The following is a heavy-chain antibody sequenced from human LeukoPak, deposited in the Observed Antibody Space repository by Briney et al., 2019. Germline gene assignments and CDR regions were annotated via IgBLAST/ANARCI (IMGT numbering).Heavy chain of an antibody. CDR3: ARFIAAPYYFDY. CDR1: GFTFSSYS. CDR2: ISSRSYI. D-gene: IGHD6-13*01. J-gene: IGHJ4*02. Sequence: GGSLRLSCAASGFTFSSYSMNWVRQAPGKGLEWVSFISSRSYIYYADSVKGRFTISRDNAKNSLYLQMNSLRAEDTAVYYCARFIAAPYYFDYWGRGTLVTVSS. V-gene: IGHV3-21*01.